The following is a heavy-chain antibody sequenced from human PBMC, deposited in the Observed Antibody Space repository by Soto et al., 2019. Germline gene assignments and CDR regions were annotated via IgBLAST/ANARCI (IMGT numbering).Heavy chain of an antibody. V-gene: IGHV1-2*04. D-gene: IGHD5-12*01. CDR3: ARDGVGRVATFYFDY. J-gene: IGHJ4*02. Sequence: AASVKVSCKASGYTFTGYYMHWVRQAPGQGLEWMGWINPNSGGTNYAQKFQGWVTMTRDTSISTAYMELSRLRSDDTAVYYCARDGVGRVATFYFDYWGQGTLVTVSS. CDR2: INPNSGGT. CDR1: GYTFTGYY.